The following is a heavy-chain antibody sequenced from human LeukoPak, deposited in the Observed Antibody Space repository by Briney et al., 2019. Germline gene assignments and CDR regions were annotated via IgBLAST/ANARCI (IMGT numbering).Heavy chain of an antibody. CDR3: ARDPGVAYFDY. J-gene: IGHJ4*02. Sequence: GGSLRLSCAASGFTVSSNYMSWVRQAPGKGLEWVSYISSSGSTIYYADSVKGRFTISRDNAKNSLYLQMNSLRAEDTAVYYCARDPGVAYFDYWGQGTLVTVSS. V-gene: IGHV3-11*01. CDR2: ISSSGSTI. D-gene: IGHD5-12*01. CDR1: GFTVSSNY.